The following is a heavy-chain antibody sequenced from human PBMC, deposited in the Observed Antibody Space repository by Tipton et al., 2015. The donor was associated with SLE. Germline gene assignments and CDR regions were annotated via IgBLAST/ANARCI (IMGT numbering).Heavy chain of an antibody. D-gene: IGHD6-19*01. CDR2: IIPILGIA. Sequence: QSGPEVKKPGSSVKVSCKASGGTFSSYAISWVRQAPGQGLEWMGRIIPILGIANYAQKFQGRVTITADKSTSTAYMELRSLRSDDTAVYYCARMRSSGWYQGFDYWGQGTLVTVSS. CDR3: ARMRSSGWYQGFDY. CDR1: GGTFSSYA. J-gene: IGHJ4*02. V-gene: IGHV1-69*04.